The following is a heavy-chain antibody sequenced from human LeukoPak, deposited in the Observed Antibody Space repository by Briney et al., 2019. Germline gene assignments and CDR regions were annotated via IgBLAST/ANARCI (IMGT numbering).Heavy chain of an antibody. CDR2: ISYDGSNK. D-gene: IGHD6-13*01. V-gene: IGHV3-30-3*01. CDR3: ARDRRRQQLHFDY. CDR1: GFTFSSYA. J-gene: IGHJ4*02. Sequence: PGGSLRLSCAASGFTFSSYAMHWVRQAPGKGLEWVAVISYDGSNKYYADSVKGRFTISRDNSKNTLYLQMNSLGAEDTAVYYCARDRRRQQLHFDYWGQGTLVTVSS.